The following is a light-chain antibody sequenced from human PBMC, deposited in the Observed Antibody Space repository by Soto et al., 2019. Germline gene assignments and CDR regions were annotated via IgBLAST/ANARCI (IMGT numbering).Light chain of an antibody. Sequence: QSVLTQPASVSGSPGQSITIFCTGTSSDVGSYNYVSWYQQHPGRAPKLMIYDVSSRPSGVSNRFSGSKSGNTASLTISGLKAEDEADYFCTSYTSSSTYVFGTGTEVTDL. V-gene: IGLV2-14*03. CDR3: TSYTSSSTYV. CDR1: SSDVGSYNY. CDR2: DVS. J-gene: IGLJ1*01.